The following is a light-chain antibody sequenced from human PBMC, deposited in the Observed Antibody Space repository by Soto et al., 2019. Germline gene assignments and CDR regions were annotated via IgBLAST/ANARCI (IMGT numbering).Light chain of an antibody. CDR2: GAS. J-gene: IGKJ1*01. CDR3: QQYDNWPRT. CDR1: QSVSSN. Sequence: EIVLTQSPGTLSLSPGERATLSCRASQSVSSNLAWYQQTPGQAPRLLMYGASTRAPGIPARFSGSGSGAEFTLTISSLQSEDFAVYYCQQYDNWPRTFGQGTKVDIK. V-gene: IGKV3-15*01.